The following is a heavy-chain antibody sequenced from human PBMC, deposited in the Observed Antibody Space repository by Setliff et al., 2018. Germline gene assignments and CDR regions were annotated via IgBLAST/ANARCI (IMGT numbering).Heavy chain of an antibody. CDR3: ARESTAKNFWGEYSDY. Sequence: ASVKVSCKASGYTFTTYYMHWVRQAPGQGLEWMGVINPSDGSTTYAQKFQGRVKMTRDTSTNTVYMQLSSLRSEDTAAYYCARESTAKNFWGEYSDYWGQGTLVTVS. V-gene: IGHV1-46*01. J-gene: IGHJ4*02. D-gene: IGHD3-3*01. CDR1: GYTFTTYY. CDR2: INPSDGST.